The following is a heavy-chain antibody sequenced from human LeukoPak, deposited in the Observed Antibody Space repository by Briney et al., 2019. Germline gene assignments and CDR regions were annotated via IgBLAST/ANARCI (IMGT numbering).Heavy chain of an antibody. CDR3: TTEAWLPHDY. CDR2: IKSKTDGGTT. CDR1: GFTFSNAW. J-gene: IGHJ4*02. D-gene: IGHD6-19*01. V-gene: IGHV3-15*01. Sequence: RGGSLRLSCAGSGFTFSNAWMSGVRQAPGKGGDGVGRIKSKTDGGTTDYAAAVKGRFTISRDDAKNTLYLQMNSLKTEATGVYYCTTEAWLPHDYWGQGTLVTVSS.